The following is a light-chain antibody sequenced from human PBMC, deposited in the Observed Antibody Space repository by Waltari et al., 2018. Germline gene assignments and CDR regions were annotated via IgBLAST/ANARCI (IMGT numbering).Light chain of an antibody. CDR3: QVWDSSSDQGV. CDR2: DDR. V-gene: IGLV3-21*02. Sequence: SYVLTQPPSVSVAPRQTATITCGGNNIRFKSVHWYQQKPGQAAVLVVQDDRARPWGLTERFSGSNAGNTATLTINMVEAGDEAGYYCQVWDSSSDQGVFGGGTQLTVL. CDR1: NIRFKS. J-gene: IGLJ7*01.